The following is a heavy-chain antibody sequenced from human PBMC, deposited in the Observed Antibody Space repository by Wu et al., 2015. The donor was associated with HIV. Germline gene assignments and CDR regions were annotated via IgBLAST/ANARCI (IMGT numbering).Heavy chain of an antibody. CDR1: GGTFSSYA. CDR2: IIPIFGTA. CDR3: ARDPPQGSDRQDIVVVPAASHYYYGMDV. Sequence: QVQLVQSGAEVKKPGSSVKVSCKASGGTFSSYAISWVRQAPGQGLEWMGRIIPIFGTANYAQKFQGRVTITADESTSTAYMELSSLRSEDTAVYYCARDPPQGSDRQDIVVVPAASHYYYGMDVWGQGTTVTVSS. J-gene: IGHJ6*02. V-gene: IGHV1-69*13. D-gene: IGHD2-2*01.